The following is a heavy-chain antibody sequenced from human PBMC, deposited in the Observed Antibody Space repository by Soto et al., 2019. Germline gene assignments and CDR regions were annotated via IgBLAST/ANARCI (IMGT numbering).Heavy chain of an antibody. Sequence: EVQLVESGGGLVQPGGSLRLSCVGSEFTFSNYEMNWVRQAPGKGLEWVSYISYIGSTIYYADSVRGRFTISRDNSKNSLYLQMNSLRAEDTAVYYCARGLRNYYDRSGLHYWGQGTLVTVSS. CDR2: ISYIGSTI. D-gene: IGHD3-22*01. CDR1: EFTFSNYE. CDR3: ARGLRNYYDRSGLHY. V-gene: IGHV3-48*03. J-gene: IGHJ4*02.